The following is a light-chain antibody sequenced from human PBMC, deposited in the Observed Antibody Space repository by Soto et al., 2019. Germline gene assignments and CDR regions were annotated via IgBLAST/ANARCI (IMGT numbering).Light chain of an antibody. J-gene: IGLJ7*01. CDR2: EVS. CDR3: SSFTITSTLYV. V-gene: IGLV2-14*01. CDR1: SSDIGGYNH. Sequence: QSVLTQPASVSGSPGQSITISCAGTSSDIGGYNHVSWYQQHPGKVPKVMIYEVSNRPSGVSNRFSGSKSGNTASLTISGLQAEDEADYYCSSFTITSTLYVFGSGTQLTVL.